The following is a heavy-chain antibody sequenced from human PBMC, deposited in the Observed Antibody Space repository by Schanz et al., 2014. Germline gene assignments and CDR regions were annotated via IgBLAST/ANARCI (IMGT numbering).Heavy chain of an antibody. Sequence: QVQLVQSGADVKKPGASVKVSCKASGNTLSAYYIHWIRQAPGQGLEWMGRFNPGNGGANFAEKFQGRVAMTSDTSISTAFMELSGLTSDDTATYFCARARYTGYDCSGYWGQGTLLIVSS. CDR2: FNPGNGGA. CDR1: GNTLSAYY. V-gene: IGHV1-2*06. J-gene: IGHJ4*02. CDR3: ARARYTGYDCSGY. D-gene: IGHD5-12*01.